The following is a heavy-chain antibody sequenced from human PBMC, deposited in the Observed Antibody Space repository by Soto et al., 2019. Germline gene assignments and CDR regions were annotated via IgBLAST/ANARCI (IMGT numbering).Heavy chain of an antibody. V-gene: IGHV1-8*01. D-gene: IGHD6-13*01. CDR1: GYTFTSYD. J-gene: IGHJ6*02. Sequence: QVQLVQSGAEVKKPGASVKVSCKASGYTFTSYDINWERQATGQGLEWMGWMNPNSGNTGYAQKFQGRVTLTRNTSISTGYMEMSSLRSEDTAVYYCARRGYSSSWYYYYYYGMDVWGQGTTVTVSS. CDR2: MNPNSGNT. CDR3: ARRGYSSSWYYYYYYGMDV.